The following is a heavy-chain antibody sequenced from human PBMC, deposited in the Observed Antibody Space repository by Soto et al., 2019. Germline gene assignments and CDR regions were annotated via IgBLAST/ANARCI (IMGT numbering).Heavy chain of an antibody. CDR3: AHRYPDSGYDNRDAFDI. CDR1: GFSLSTSGVG. J-gene: IGHJ3*02. V-gene: IGHV2-5*02. CDR2: IYWDDDK. D-gene: IGHD5-12*01. Sequence: QITLKESGPTLVKPTQTLTLTCTFSGFSLSTSGVGVGWIRQPPGKALEWLALIYWDDDKRYSPSLKSRLTSTKDTTKNQVVLTMTNMDPVDTATYYCAHRYPDSGYDNRDAFDIWGQGTMVTVSS.